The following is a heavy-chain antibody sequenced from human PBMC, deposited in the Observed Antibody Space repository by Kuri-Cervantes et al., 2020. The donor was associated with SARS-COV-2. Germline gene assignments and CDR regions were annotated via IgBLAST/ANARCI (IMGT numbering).Heavy chain of an antibody. CDR2: IIPIFGTA. V-gene: IGHV1-69*05. CDR3: ARDPTYYDFWSGYSRGNWFDP. D-gene: IGHD3-3*01. J-gene: IGHJ5*02. CDR1: GGTFSSYA. Sequence: SVKVSCKASGGTFSSYAISWVRQAPGQGLEWMGGIIPIFGTANYAQKFQGRVTITTDESTSTAYMELSSLRSEDTAVYYCARDPTYYDFWSGYSRGNWFDPWGQGTLVTVSS.